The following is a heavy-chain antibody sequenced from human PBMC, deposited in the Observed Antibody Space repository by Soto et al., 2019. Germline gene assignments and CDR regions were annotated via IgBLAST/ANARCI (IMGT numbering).Heavy chain of an antibody. V-gene: IGHV1-18*01. CDR1: GYTFTSYG. CDR3: ATIFKYYDILTGYYVNWFDP. J-gene: IGHJ5*02. Sequence: ASVKVSCKASGYTFTSYGISWVRQAPGQGLEWMGWISAYNGNTNYAQKLQGRVTMTTDTSTSTAYMELRSLRSDDTAVYYCATIFKYYDILTGYYVNWFDPWGQGTLVTVSS. D-gene: IGHD3-9*01. CDR2: ISAYNGNT.